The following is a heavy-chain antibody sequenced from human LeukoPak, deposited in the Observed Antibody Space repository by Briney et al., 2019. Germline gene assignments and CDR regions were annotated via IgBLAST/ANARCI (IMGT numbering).Heavy chain of an antibody. J-gene: IGHJ4*02. Sequence: GGSLRLSCEASGFTFSAYAMTWVRQAPGKGLEWVSSIGSDGKTHYSESVKGRFAISRDNSKSMLFLQLNSLRAEDTAVYYCARRSPSGYEYFDYWGQGILVTVSS. CDR1: GFTFSAYA. CDR2: IGSDGKT. CDR3: ARRSPSGYEYFDY. V-gene: IGHV3-23*01. D-gene: IGHD5-12*01.